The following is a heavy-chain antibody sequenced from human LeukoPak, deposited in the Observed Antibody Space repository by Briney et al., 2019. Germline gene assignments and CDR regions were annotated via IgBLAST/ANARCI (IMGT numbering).Heavy chain of an antibody. V-gene: IGHV4-39*07. Sequence: NPSETLSLTCTVSGDSISSVSYYWGWIRQPPGKGLEWIGEINHSGSTNYNPSLKSRVTISVDTSKNQFSLKLSSVTAADTAVYYCAISGFRRGSSSSWFDPWGQGTLVTVSS. D-gene: IGHD6-6*01. CDR1: GDSISSVSYY. CDR3: AISGFRRGSSSSWFDP. CDR2: INHSGST. J-gene: IGHJ5*02.